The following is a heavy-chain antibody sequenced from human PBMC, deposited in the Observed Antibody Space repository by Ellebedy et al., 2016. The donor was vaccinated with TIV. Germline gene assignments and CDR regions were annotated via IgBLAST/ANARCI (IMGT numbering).Heavy chain of an antibody. CDR2: ISYSGGT. D-gene: IGHD2-2*01. Sequence: MPSETLSLTCTVSGGSISSSPYHWGWIRQPPGKGLEWIGRISYSGGTYYSPSLKSRVTISVDTSKNHFSLKLSSVTAADTAVYYCGWDCSSTSCRGGYWGRGTLVTVSS. V-gene: IGHV4-39*02. CDR1: GGSISSSPYH. CDR3: GWDCSSTSCRGGY. J-gene: IGHJ4*02.